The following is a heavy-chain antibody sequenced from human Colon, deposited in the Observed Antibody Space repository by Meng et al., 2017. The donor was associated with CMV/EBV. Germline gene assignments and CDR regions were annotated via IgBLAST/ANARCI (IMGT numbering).Heavy chain of an antibody. D-gene: IGHD6-13*01. J-gene: IGHJ2*01. CDR3: ARGIKRRQQLVPGTWYFDL. Sequence: ESLKISCAVYGGSFSGYYWSWIRQPPGKGLEWIGEINHSGSTNYNPSLKSRVTISVDTSKNQFSLKLSSVTAADTAVYYCARGIKRRQQLVPGTWYFDLWGRGTLVTVSS. V-gene: IGHV4-34*01. CDR2: INHSGST. CDR1: GGSFSGYY.